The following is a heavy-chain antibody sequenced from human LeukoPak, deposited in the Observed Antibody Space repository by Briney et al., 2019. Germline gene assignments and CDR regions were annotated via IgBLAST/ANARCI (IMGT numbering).Heavy chain of an antibody. CDR2: IYYSGIT. CDR3: ARVDGSSWHFLSYYYMDV. Sequence: SETLSLTCTVSGGSISSHYWCWIRQPPGKGLEWSGSIYYSGITYYNPSLKRRVTISVDASKYQFSLKLSSVTAEDTVVYYCARVDGSSWHFLSYYYMDVWGKGTTVTVSS. V-gene: IGHV4-39*07. J-gene: IGHJ6*03. D-gene: IGHD6-13*01. CDR1: GGSISSHY.